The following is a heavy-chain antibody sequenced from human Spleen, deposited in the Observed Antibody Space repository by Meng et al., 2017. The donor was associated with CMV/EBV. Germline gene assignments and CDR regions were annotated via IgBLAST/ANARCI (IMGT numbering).Heavy chain of an antibody. CDR1: GGSFSGYY. J-gene: IGHJ6*02. CDR2: INHSGST. D-gene: IGHD3-22*01. CDR3: ARAYYDSTGSYYGLDV. V-gene: IGHV4-34*01. Sequence: SQTLSLTCAVYGGSFSGYYWSWIRQPPGKGLEWIGEINHSGSTNYNPSLKSRVTISVDTSKNQFSLKLTSVIAADTAMYYCARAYYDSTGSYYGLDVWGHGTTVTVSS.